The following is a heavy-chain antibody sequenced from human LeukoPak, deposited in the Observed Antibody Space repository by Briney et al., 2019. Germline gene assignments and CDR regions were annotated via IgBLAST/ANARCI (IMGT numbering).Heavy chain of an antibody. CDR1: GFTFSSYS. D-gene: IGHD3-22*01. J-gene: IGHJ3*01. V-gene: IGHV3-21*01. CDR2: ISSSSSYI. Sequence: MAGGSLRLSCAASGFTFSSYSMNWVRQAPGKGLEWVSSISSSSSYIYYADSVKGRFTISRDNAKNSLYLQMNSLRAEDTAVYYCAKDSVLVVAGSVIASEAFDVWGQGTVVTVSS. CDR3: AKDSVLVVAGSVIASEAFDV.